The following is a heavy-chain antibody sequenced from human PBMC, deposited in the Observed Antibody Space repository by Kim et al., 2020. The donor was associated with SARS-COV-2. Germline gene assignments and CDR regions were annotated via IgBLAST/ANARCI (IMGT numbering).Heavy chain of an antibody. V-gene: IGHV3-23*01. Sequence: GGSLRLSCAASGFTFSSYAMSWVRQAPGKGLEWVSAISGSGGSTYYADSVKGRFTISRDNSKNTLYLQMNSLRAEDTAVYYCAKDRERGIAVAELFDYWGQGTLVTVSS. CDR1: GFTFSSYA. CDR3: AKDRERGIAVAELFDY. D-gene: IGHD6-19*01. J-gene: IGHJ4*02. CDR2: ISGSGGST.